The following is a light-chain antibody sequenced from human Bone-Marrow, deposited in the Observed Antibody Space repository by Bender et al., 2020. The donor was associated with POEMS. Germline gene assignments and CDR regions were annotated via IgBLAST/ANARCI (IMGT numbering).Light chain of an antibody. CDR2: EVR. V-gene: IGLV2-23*02. CDR1: SSDVGNYNL. CDR3: CSYAGTTTYVV. J-gene: IGLJ2*01. Sequence: QSALTQPASLSGSPGQSITISCTGTSSDVGNYNLVSWYQHQPGRAPKFLIYEVRKRPSGVSNRFSGSKSGKTASLTISGLQAEDEADYYCCSYAGTTTYVVFGGGTKLTVL.